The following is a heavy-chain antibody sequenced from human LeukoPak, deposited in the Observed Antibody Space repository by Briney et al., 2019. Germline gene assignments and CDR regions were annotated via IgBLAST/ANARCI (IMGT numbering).Heavy chain of an antibody. CDR2: ISGSGTT. J-gene: IGHJ4*02. CDR1: GFSFSSYA. V-gene: IGHV3-23*01. Sequence: GSLRLSCAASGFSFSSYAMNWVRQAPGKGLEWVSSISGSGTTYYADSVKGRFTISRDSARNTLYLQMNGLRAEDTAVYYCAKDSGHSSTWYYWGQGTLVTVSS. D-gene: IGHD6-13*01. CDR3: AKDSGHSSTWYY.